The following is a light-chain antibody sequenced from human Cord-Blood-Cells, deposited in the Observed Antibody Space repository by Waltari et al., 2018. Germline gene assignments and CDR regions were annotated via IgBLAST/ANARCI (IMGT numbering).Light chain of an antibody. CDR1: QSVLYSSNNKNY. Sequence: LGERATINCKSSQSVLYSSNNKNYLAWYQQKPGQPPKLLIYWASTRESGVPDRFSGSGSGTDFTLTISSLQAEDVAVYYCQQYYSTPWTFGQGTKVEIK. CDR2: WAS. V-gene: IGKV4-1*01. CDR3: QQYYSTPWT. J-gene: IGKJ1*01.